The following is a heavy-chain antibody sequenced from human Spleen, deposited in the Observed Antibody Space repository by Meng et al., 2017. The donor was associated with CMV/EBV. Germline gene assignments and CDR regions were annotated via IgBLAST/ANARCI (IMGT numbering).Heavy chain of an antibody. CDR3: ARGSGYYYYGMDV. CDR1: GDSVSSGSYY. CDR2: IYYTGIT. D-gene: IGHD6-25*01. Sequence: SETLSLTCTVFGDSVSSGSYYWSWIRQPPGRGLEWIGYIYYTGITNYNPSLKSRVTISVDMSKNQHSLKLSSVTAADTAVYYCARGSGYYYYGMDVWGQGTTVTVSS. J-gene: IGHJ6*02. V-gene: IGHV4-61*01.